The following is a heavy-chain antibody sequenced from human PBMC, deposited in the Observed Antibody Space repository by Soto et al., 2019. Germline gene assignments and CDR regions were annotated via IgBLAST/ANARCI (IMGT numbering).Heavy chain of an antibody. V-gene: IGHV3-23*01. CDR1: GCTFSSYA. J-gene: IGHJ4*02. CDR3: AKPIWAMELSFYCDY. D-gene: IGHD1-7*01. CDR2: ISGSGGST. Sequence: WGSLRRSCAASGCTFSSYAMSWVRQAPGKGLEWVSAISGSGGSTYYADSVKGRFTISRDNSKNTLYLQMNSLRAEDTAVYYCAKPIWAMELSFYCDYWGQGALVAVSS.